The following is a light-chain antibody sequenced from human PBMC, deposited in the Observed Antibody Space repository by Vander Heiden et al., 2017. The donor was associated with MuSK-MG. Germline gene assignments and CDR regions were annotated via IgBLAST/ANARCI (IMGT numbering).Light chain of an antibody. CDR3: HQSFSTPPT. CDR1: QSISSH. J-gene: IGKJ3*01. CDR2: AAS. V-gene: IGKV1-39*01. Sequence: IQMTQSPSSLSASVGDRVTITCRASQSISSHLNWYQQRPGKAPKLLIYAASGLQSRVPSRFRRSRSGTHFTLTIISPQPTDLATYYSHQSFSTPPTFGRGTNVDIK.